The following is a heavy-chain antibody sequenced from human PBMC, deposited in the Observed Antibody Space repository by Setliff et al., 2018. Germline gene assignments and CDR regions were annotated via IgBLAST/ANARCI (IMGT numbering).Heavy chain of an antibody. CDR1: GISITSGHY. J-gene: IGHJ3*01. CDR3: ASPRRDDLDTPFDAFDL. Sequence: RSLTCDVSGISITSGHYWGWIRQPPGKGLEWIATIYHRGRTYYNPSLDSRVTISLDTSKNQYSLRLRSVTAADTAVYYRASPRRDDLDTPFDAFDLWGQGTKVTVSS. V-gene: IGHV4-38-2*01. CDR2: IYHRGRT. D-gene: IGHD1-1*01.